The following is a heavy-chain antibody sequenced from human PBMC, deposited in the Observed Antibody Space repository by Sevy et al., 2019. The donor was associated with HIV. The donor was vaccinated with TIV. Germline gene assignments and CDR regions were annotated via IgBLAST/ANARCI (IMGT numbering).Heavy chain of an antibody. V-gene: IGHV4-30-4*01. CDR1: GGSISSGDYY. Sequence: SETLSLTCTVSGGSISSGDYYWSWIRQPPGKGLEWIGYIYYSGSTYYNPSLKSRVTISVDTSKNQFSLKLSSVTAADTAVYYCARGGGLDSSSSRAPFDYWGLGTLVTVSS. CDR3: ARGGGLDSSSSRAPFDY. CDR2: IYYSGST. D-gene: IGHD6-13*01. J-gene: IGHJ4*02.